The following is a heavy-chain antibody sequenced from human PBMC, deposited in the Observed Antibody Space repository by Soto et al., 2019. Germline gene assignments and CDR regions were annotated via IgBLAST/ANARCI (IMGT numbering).Heavy chain of an antibody. CDR3: ARNPYYHDGSGYPLPTHYFDY. D-gene: IGHD3-22*01. Sequence: GGSLRLSCAASGFSFSNYVLHWVRQAPGKGLEWVALIWYDGSNKYYADSVKGRFTISRDNSKNTLYLQMNSLRAADTAVYYCARNPYYHDGSGYPLPTHYFDYWGQGTLVTVSS. V-gene: IGHV3-33*01. CDR1: GFSFSNYV. J-gene: IGHJ4*02. CDR2: IWYDGSNK.